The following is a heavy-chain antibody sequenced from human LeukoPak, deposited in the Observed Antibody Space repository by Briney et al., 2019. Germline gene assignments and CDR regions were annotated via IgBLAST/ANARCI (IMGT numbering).Heavy chain of an antibody. J-gene: IGHJ5*02. D-gene: IGHD6-19*01. V-gene: IGHV7-4-1*02. Sequence: ASVKVSCKASGYTFTSYAMNWVRQAPGQGLEWMGWINTNTGNPTYAQGFTGRFVFSLDTSVSTAYLQISSLKAEDTAVYYCARAKDIAVHNWFDPWGQGTLVTVSS. CDR2: INTNTGNP. CDR1: GYTFTSYA. CDR3: ARAKDIAVHNWFDP.